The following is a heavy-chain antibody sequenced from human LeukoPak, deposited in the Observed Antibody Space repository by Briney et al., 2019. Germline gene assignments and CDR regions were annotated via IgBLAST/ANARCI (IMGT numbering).Heavy chain of an antibody. CDR1: GFTFSSYG. V-gene: IGHV3-23*01. Sequence: PGGTLRLSCAASGFTFSSYGMSWVRQAPGKGLEWVSAISGSGGSTYYADSVKGRFTISRDNAKNSLYLQMNSLRAEDMALYYCAKAVGSGYVSGVFDYWGQGILVTVSS. CDR2: ISGSGGST. CDR3: AKAVGSGYVSGVFDY. J-gene: IGHJ4*02. D-gene: IGHD5-12*01.